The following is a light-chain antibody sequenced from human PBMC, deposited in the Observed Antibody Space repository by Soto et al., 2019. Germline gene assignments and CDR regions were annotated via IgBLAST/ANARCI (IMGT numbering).Light chain of an antibody. Sequence: QSALTQPASVSGSPGQSITISCTGTSSDVGGYNYVSWYQQHPGKAPKLMIYDVSNRPSGISSRFSGSKSGNTASLTISGLQAEDEADYYCSSHTSSSTLVVFGGGTQLTVL. J-gene: IGLJ2*01. V-gene: IGLV2-14*03. CDR1: SSDVGGYNY. CDR2: DVS. CDR3: SSHTSSSTLVV.